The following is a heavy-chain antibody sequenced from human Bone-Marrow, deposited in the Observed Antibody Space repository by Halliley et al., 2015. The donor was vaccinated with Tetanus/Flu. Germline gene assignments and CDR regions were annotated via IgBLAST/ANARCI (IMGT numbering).Heavy chain of an antibody. V-gene: IGHV3-53*01. CDR2: TDFVGRT. J-gene: IGHJ3*02. CDR3: ARNKASSWADALDI. D-gene: IGHD6-13*01. Sequence: VLGTDFVGRTKYADSVEGRFTVSRDNSKNTLYLQMNSLGGDDTAVYYCARNKASSWADALDIWGQGTMVTVSS.